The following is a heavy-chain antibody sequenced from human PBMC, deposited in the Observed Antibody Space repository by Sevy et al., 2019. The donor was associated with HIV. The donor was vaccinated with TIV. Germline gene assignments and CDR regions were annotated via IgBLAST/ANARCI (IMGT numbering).Heavy chain of an antibody. V-gene: IGHV3-30-3*01. CDR3: ARGGAPGVATPSPFDY. Sequence: GGSLRLSCAASGFTFSSYAMHWVRQAPGKGLEWVAVISYDGSNKYYADSVKGRFTISRDNSKNTLYLQMNSLRAEDTAVYYCARGGAPGVATPSPFDYWGQRTLVTVSS. CDR1: GFTFSSYA. CDR2: ISYDGSNK. D-gene: IGHD5-12*01. J-gene: IGHJ4*02.